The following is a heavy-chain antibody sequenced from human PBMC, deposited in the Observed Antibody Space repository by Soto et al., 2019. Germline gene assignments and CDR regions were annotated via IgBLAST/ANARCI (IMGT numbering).Heavy chain of an antibody. CDR2: ISAYNGNT. J-gene: IGHJ4*02. D-gene: IGHD6-13*01. CDR1: GYTFTSYG. V-gene: IGHV1-18*01. Sequence: QVQLVQSGAEVKKPGASVKVSCKASGYTFTSYGISWVRQAPGQGLEWMGWISAYNGNTKYVHKFQGRVTMTTDASMSQAQMELRSLRSDDPAMYYCARDAAAGINDSWGQGSLISVSS. CDR3: ARDAAAGINDS.